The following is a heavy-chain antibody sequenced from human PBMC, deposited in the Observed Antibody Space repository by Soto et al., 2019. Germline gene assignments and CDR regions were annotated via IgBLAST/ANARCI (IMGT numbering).Heavy chain of an antibody. V-gene: IGHV5-51*01. Sequence: PVESLKISCKGSGYSFTSYWIGWVRQMPGKCLEWMGIIYPGDSDTRYSPSFQGQVTISADKSISTAYLQWSSLKASDTAMYYCARSSSYDFWSGYHLTYYYYGMDVWGQGTTVTVSS. CDR3: ARSSSYDFWSGYHLTYYYYGMDV. D-gene: IGHD3-3*01. J-gene: IGHJ6*02. CDR2: IYPGDSDT. CDR1: GYSFTSYW.